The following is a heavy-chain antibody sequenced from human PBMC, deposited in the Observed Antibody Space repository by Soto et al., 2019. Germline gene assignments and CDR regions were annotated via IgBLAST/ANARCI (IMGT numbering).Heavy chain of an antibody. CDR3: ARVYCISTSCYINWFDP. Sequence: QVQLVQSGAEVKKPGSSVKVSCKASGGTFSSYAISWVRQAPGQGLEWMGGIIPIFGTANNAQKFQGRVTITADESTSTAYMELSSLRSEDTAVYYCARVYCISTSCYINWFDPWGQGTLVTVSS. D-gene: IGHD2-2*01. CDR2: IIPIFGTA. CDR1: GGTFSSYA. V-gene: IGHV1-69*12. J-gene: IGHJ5*02.